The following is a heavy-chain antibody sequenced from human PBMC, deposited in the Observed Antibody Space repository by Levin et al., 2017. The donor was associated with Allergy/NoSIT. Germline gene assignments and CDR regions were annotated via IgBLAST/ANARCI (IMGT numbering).Heavy chain of an antibody. CDR3: ARGYCSSTSCCLDY. CDR2: IIPIFGTA. V-gene: IGHV1-69*06. Sequence: TGESLKISCKASGGTFSSYAISWVRQAPGQGLEWMGGIIPIFGTANYAQKFQGRVTITADKSTSTAYMELSSLRSEDTAVYYCARGYCSSTSCCLDYWGQGTLVTVSS. J-gene: IGHJ4*02. D-gene: IGHD2-2*01. CDR1: GGTFSSYA.